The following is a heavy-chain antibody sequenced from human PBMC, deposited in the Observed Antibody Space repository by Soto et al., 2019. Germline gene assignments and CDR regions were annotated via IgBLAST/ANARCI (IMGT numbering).Heavy chain of an antibody. D-gene: IGHD2-2*02. CDR2: IYHSGNT. Sequence: SETLSLTCTVSGGSITTGGSYWSWIRQHPGKGLEWIGNIYHSGNTYYNPSLKSRLTISVDTSKNHFSLMVDSVTAADTAVYYCARARFQVLYGKPYFDSWGQGTQVTVSS. CDR3: ARARFQVLYGKPYFDS. V-gene: IGHV4-31*03. J-gene: IGHJ4*02. CDR1: GGSITTGGSY.